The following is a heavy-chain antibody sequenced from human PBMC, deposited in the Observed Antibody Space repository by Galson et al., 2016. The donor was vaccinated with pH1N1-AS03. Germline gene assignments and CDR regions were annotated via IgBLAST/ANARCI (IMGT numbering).Heavy chain of an antibody. J-gene: IGHJ4*02. CDR3: TKKYRANTHGRYAELGY. CDR2: LNHSSGNT. D-gene: IGHD5-12*01. CDR1: GYTLTSYD. Sequence: SVKVSCKASGYTLTSYDINWVSQSTGRGLEWMGWLNHSSGNTGYSQKFQGRVTMTRDTSIRTAYMELYNLRSADTAVYYCTKKYRANTHGRYAELGYWGQGTLVTVSS. V-gene: IGHV1-8*01.